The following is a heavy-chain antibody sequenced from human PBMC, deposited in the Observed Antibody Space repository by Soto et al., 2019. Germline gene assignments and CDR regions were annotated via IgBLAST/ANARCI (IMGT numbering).Heavy chain of an antibody. V-gene: IGHV4-59*08. J-gene: IGHJ4*02. CDR1: SDSISSYY. D-gene: IGHD6-19*01. Sequence: PSDTLYLTCTVSSDSISSYYFIWIRLSPGKGLEWIGYTDYSGNTNYNPSLKSRVTISGDTSKNQFSLRLSSVTAADTAVYYCARAVGDPLCSLDYWGQGTLVTVSS. CDR3: ARAVGDPLCSLDY. CDR2: TDYSGNT.